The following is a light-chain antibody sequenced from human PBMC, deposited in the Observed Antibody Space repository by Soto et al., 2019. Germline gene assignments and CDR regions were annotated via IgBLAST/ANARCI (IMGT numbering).Light chain of an antibody. CDR1: QSIGRN. V-gene: IGKV3-15*01. J-gene: IGKJ1*01. CDR3: QQYNNWPRS. CDR2: GAS. Sequence: EIVMTQSPATLSVSPGERATLSCRASQSIGRNLAWYQHKPGQAPRLLIYGASTGTTDIPTGFSASGSGTEFILTISSLQSEDFAVYYCQQYNNWPRSFGQGTKVEV.